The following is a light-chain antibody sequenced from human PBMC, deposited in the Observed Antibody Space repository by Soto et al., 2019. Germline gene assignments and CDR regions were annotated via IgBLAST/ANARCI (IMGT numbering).Light chain of an antibody. CDR1: QSISTNY. CDR2: AAS. Sequence: EVVLTQSPGTLSLSPGERATLSCRASQSISTNYLAWYQQKPGQAPRLLLYAASNRATGIPDRFSGSGSGTDFTLTISRLETEDFALYYCQQYGRTFGQGTRLEIK. V-gene: IGKV3-20*01. J-gene: IGKJ5*01. CDR3: QQYGRT.